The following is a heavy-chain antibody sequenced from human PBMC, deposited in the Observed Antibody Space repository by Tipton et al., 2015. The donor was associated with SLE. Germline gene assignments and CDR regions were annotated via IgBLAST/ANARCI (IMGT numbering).Heavy chain of an antibody. J-gene: IGHJ5*02. CDR1: GGSISFDY. CDR2: IYSSGDR. CDR3: ARDDTTWGGNNWFDP. Sequence: LTCTVSGGSISFDYWSWIRQSAGRGLEWIGRIYSSGDRDYNPSLRSRVTMPIDASQNRVSLRLKSVSAADTAVYYCARDDTTWGGNNWFDPWGQGILVTVSS. D-gene: IGHD3-16*01. V-gene: IGHV4-4*07.